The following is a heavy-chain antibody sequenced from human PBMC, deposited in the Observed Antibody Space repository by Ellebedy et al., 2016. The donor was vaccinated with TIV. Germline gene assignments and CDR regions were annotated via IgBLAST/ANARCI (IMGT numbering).Heavy chain of an antibody. CDR3: ARFRSGIVVALAHYGMDV. J-gene: IGHJ6*02. CDR2: IYDSGRT. V-gene: IGHV4-39*01. CDR1: GGSISGTYTSYY. Sequence: GSLRLXXNVSGGSISGTYTSYYWGWIRQPPGTGLEWIGSIYDSGRTHYNPSLKSRVTISVDTSKNQFSLRLSSVTAADTAVYYCARFRSGIVVALAHYGMDVWGQGTTVTVSS. D-gene: IGHD2-2*01.